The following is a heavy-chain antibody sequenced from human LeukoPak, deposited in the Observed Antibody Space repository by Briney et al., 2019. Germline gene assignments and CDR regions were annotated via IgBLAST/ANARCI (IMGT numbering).Heavy chain of an antibody. D-gene: IGHD3-22*01. J-gene: IGHJ4*02. CDR2: INPNSGGT. Sequence: ASVKVSCKASGYTFTGYYMHWVQQAPGQGLEWMGRINPNSGGTNYAQKFQGRVTMTRDTSISTAYMELSRLRSDDTAVYYCAREGSSDYYDSSGYDYWGQGTLVTVSS. CDR3: AREGSSDYYDSSGYDY. CDR1: GYTFTGYY. V-gene: IGHV1-2*06.